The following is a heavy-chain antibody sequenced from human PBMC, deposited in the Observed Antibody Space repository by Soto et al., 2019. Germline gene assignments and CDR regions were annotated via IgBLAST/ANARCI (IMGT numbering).Heavy chain of an antibody. J-gene: IGHJ4*02. CDR1: GYSFATSG. CDR3: ARAGQYYDSSGYAD. D-gene: IGHD3-22*01. V-gene: IGHV1-18*01. Sequence: QVKLVQSGTEVKKPGASMKVSCKASGYSFATSGISWVRQAPGQGLEWMGWICAYNGNTNYDQKLQDRIIMTTDTSTSTAYLELRSLRSDDTAVYYCARAGQYYDSSGYADWGQGTLVTVSS. CDR2: ICAYNGNT.